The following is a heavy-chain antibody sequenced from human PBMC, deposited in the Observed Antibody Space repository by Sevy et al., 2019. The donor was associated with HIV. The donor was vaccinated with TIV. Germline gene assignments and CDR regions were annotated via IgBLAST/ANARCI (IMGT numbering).Heavy chain of an antibody. Sequence: GGSLRLSCAASGFTFSSYEMNWVRQAPGKGLEWVSYISNSGTTISYSDSEKGRFTISSDNARNSLYLQMNSLRAEDTAVYYCARDLPPSATTVAHFDCWGQGTLVTVSS. D-gene: IGHD4-17*01. CDR3: ARDLPPSATTVAHFDC. CDR1: GFTFSSYE. V-gene: IGHV3-48*03. CDR2: ISNSGTTI. J-gene: IGHJ4*02.